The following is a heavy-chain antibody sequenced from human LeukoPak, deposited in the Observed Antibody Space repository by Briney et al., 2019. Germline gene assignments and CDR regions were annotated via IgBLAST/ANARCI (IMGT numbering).Heavy chain of an antibody. D-gene: IGHD3-9*01. J-gene: IGHJ4*02. V-gene: IGHV3-9*01. CDR1: GFTFDDYA. Sequence: GRSLRLSCAASGFTFDDYAMHWVRHAPGKGLEGVSGISWNSGSIGNVDSVKGRFTISRDNAKNSLYLQMNSLRAEDTALYDCAKGGRYFDWLLSYFDYWGQGTLVTVSS. CDR3: AKGGRYFDWLLSYFDY. CDR2: ISWNSGSI.